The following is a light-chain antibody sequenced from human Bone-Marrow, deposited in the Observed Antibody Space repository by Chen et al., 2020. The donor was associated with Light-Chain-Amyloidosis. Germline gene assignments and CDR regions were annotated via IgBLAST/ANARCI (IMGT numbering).Light chain of an antibody. J-gene: IGKJ4*01. CDR1: QTISSNY. V-gene: IGKV3-20*01. CDR3: QQYGTSPLT. CDR2: GSS. Sequence: EIVLTQSPGTLSLSPGEGANLSCRASQTISSNYLTWYQQKFGQAPRLLIYGSSSRATGIPDRFTGSGSRTDITLTSNRLEPGGFEMYYCQQYGTSPLTFGRGTKVEIK.